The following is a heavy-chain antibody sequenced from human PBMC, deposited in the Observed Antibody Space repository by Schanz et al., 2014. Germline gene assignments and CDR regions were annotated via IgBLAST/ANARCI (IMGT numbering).Heavy chain of an antibody. CDR3: ARDRRLFDRDDLYYFDS. D-gene: IGHD3-10*02. Sequence: QVQLVQSGAEVKKPGASVRVSCKASGYTFTTYAMSWVRQAPGQGLEWVGWISVYNHNKEYDQKFQGRVTMTTDTSTSTAYMALTDLRSDDTAVYYCARDRRLFDRDDLYYFDSWGQGTLGTVSS. CDR1: GYTFTTYA. V-gene: IGHV1-18*01. J-gene: IGHJ4*02. CDR2: ISVYNHNK.